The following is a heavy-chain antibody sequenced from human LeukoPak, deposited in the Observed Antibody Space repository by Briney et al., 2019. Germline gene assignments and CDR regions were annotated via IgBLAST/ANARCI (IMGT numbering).Heavy chain of an antibody. CDR2: INPDGSTT. J-gene: IGHJ4*02. D-gene: IGHD2-21*01. CDR3: ARGGDDY. Sequence: GGSLRLSCAASGFTFSSVWMYWVRQAPGKGPQWVSIINPDGSTTGYADSVKGRFTISRDNAQNMLYLQMNNLSTEDTAMYICARGGDDYWGQGTLVTVSS. CDR1: GFTFSSVW. V-gene: IGHV3-74*01.